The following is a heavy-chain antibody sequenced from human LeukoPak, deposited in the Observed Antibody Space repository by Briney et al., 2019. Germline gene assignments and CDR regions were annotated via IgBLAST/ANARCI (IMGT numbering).Heavy chain of an antibody. D-gene: IGHD3-16*01. Sequence: GGSLRLSCVTSGFTFSNIGMNWVRQASGKGLEWVAAIPGRGDYTYYADSLRGRFSISRDNSKSTLYLQMTSLRAEDTAIYYCVKDHKSGRFFDFWGQGTLVTVSS. CDR3: VKDHKSGRFFDF. V-gene: IGHV3-23*01. J-gene: IGHJ4*02. CDR2: IPGRGDYT. CDR1: GFTFSNIG.